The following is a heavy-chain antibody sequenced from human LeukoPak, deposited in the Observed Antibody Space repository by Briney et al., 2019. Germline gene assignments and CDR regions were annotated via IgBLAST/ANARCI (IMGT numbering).Heavy chain of an antibody. V-gene: IGHV3-30-3*01. CDR3: ASEGRAALQGPQAFDI. CDR2: ISYDGSNK. Sequence: GGSLRLSCAASGFTFSSYAMHWVRQAPGKGLEWVAVISYDGSNKYYADSVKGRFTISRDNSKNTLYLQMNSLRAEDTAVYYCASEGRAALQGPQAFDIWGQGTMVTVSS. D-gene: IGHD6-6*01. CDR1: GFTFSSYA. J-gene: IGHJ3*02.